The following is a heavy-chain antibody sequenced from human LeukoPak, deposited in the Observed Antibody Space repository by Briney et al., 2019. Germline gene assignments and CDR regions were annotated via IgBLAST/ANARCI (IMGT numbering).Heavy chain of an antibody. Sequence: SETLSLTCAVSGYSISSGYYWGWIRQPPGKGLEWIGSIYHSGSTYYNPSLKSRVTISVDTPKNQSSLKLSSVTAADTAVYYCARSDTIFGVTYFDYWGQGTLVTVSS. V-gene: IGHV4-38-2*01. D-gene: IGHD3-3*01. CDR1: GYSISSGYY. CDR3: ARSDTIFGVTYFDY. CDR2: IYHSGST. J-gene: IGHJ4*02.